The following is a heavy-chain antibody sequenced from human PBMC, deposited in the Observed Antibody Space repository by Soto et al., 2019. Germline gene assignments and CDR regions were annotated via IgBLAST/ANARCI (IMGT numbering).Heavy chain of an antibody. Sequence: SETLSLACAVSGYSIASGDYWALIRQSPGKGLDRIGSIYTRARVYYNPSLHSRLAVQLATCKNPFSLKMTSVTDADPAVYSCATTFDYYGMDVWGQAT. CDR1: GYSIASGDY. V-gene: IGHV4-38-2*01. CDR3: ATTFDYYGMDV. J-gene: IGHJ6*02. CDR2: IYTRARV. D-gene: IGHD1-1*01.